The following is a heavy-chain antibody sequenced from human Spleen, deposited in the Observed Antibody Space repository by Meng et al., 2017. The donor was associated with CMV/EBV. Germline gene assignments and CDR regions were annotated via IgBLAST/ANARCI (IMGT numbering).Heavy chain of an antibody. CDR3: AKDRRPGLLGILVIVDQ. CDR2: IHTSGKT. CDR1: EFTVSSNY. V-gene: IGHV3-66*02. Sequence: GESLKISCTASEFTVSSNYMSWVRQAPGKGLEWVSNIHTSGKTYYADSVKGRFTISRDNSRNTLSLEMTSLRPEDTAVYYCAKDRRPGLLGILVIVDQWGPGTLVTVSS. D-gene: IGHD3-16*01. J-gene: IGHJ5*02.